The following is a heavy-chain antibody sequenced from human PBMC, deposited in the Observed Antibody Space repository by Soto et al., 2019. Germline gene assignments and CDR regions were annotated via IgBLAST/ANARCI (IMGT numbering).Heavy chain of an antibody. V-gene: IGHV3-9*01. D-gene: IGHD3-3*01. CDR1: GFTFDDYA. CDR2: ISWNSGSI. CDR3: AQSRSGSAFNY. J-gene: IGHJ4*02. Sequence: EVQLVESGGGLVQPGRSLRLSCAASGFTFDDYAMHWVRQAPGKGLEWVSGISWNSGSIGYADSVKGRFTISRDNAKNTLYLQMNSLRAEDTALYCCAQSRSGSAFNYWGQGTLVSVSS.